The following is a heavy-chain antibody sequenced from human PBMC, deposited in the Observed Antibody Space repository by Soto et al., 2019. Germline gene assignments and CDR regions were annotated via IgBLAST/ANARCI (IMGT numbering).Heavy chain of an antibody. J-gene: IGHJ4*02. V-gene: IGHV1-18*01. Sequence: ASVKVSCKASGYTFTSYGISWVRQAPGQGLEWMGWISVYNGNTNYAQKLQGRVTMTTDTSTSTAYMELRSLRSDDTAVYYCARGATIFGVVPFDYWGQGTLVTVSS. CDR1: GYTFTSYG. CDR2: ISVYNGNT. CDR3: ARGATIFGVVPFDY. D-gene: IGHD3-3*01.